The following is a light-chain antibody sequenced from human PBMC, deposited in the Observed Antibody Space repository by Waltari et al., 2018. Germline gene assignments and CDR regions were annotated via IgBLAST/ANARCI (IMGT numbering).Light chain of an antibody. Sequence: SYDLTQPPSVSVPPGQTAKVTCSGDTLPKQYAYWYQKKPGQAPLLLIYQDTERPSGISERFSGSSSGTTVTLTISDVQGEDEADYYCQSADTSGVYPRFGGGTKLTVL. CDR1: TLPKQY. CDR2: QDT. J-gene: IGLJ3*02. V-gene: IGLV3-25*03. CDR3: QSADTSGVYPR.